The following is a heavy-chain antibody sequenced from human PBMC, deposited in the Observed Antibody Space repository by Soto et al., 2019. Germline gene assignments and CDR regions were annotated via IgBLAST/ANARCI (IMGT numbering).Heavy chain of an antibody. D-gene: IGHD3-22*01. J-gene: IGHJ4*02. CDR3: ASTYYTGSSGPFDY. CDR2: IYYSGTT. CDR1: GDSISSGGYY. V-gene: IGHV4-31*03. Sequence: PSETLSLTCTVSGDSISSGGYYWSWIRQHPGKGLEWIGYIYYSGTTYYNPSLESRVTISADTSENQFSLKVNSVTVADTAVYYCASTYYTGSSGPFDYWGQGLLVTVS.